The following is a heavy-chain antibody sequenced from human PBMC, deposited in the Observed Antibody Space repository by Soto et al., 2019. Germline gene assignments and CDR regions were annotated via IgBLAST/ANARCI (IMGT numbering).Heavy chain of an antibody. CDR1: GYTFTNNN. D-gene: IGHD3-16*02. Sequence: QVQLVQSGAEVTKPGASVEVSCKASGYTFTNNNIGWVRQAPGQGLEWMGWISPYNANANYAQNLQGRITMTTDTSTNTAYMDLRNLRSDDTAVYYCAREGLSSCDYWGQGTLVTVSS. V-gene: IGHV1-18*01. CDR3: AREGLSSCDY. CDR2: ISPYNANA. J-gene: IGHJ4*02.